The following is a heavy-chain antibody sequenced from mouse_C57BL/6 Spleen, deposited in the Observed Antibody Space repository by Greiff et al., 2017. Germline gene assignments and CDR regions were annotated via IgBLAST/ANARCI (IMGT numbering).Heavy chain of an antibody. CDR3: AIPDYYGSRPFDY. D-gene: IGHD1-1*01. J-gene: IGHJ2*01. Sequence: QVQLKQPGAELVKPGASVKVSCKASGYTFTSYWMHWVKQRPGQGLEWIGRIHPSDSDTNYNQKFKGKATLTVDKSSSTAYMQLSSLTSEDSAVYYCAIPDYYGSRPFDYWGQGTTLTVSS. CDR2: IHPSDSDT. CDR1: GYTFTSYW. V-gene: IGHV1-74*01.